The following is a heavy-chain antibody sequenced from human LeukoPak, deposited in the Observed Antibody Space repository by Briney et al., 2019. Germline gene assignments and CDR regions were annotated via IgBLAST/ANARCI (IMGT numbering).Heavy chain of an antibody. J-gene: IGHJ6*03. CDR2: IYYSGST. D-gene: IGHD4-11*01. V-gene: IGHV4-39*01. CDR3: ASEPYSNYDYYYYMDV. Sequence: SETLSLTCTVSGGSISSSSYYWGWIRQPPGKRLEWIGSIYYSGSTYYNPSLKSRVTISVDTSKNQFSLKLSSVTAADTAVYYCASEPYSNYDYYYYMDVWGKGTTVTVSS. CDR1: GGSISSSSYY.